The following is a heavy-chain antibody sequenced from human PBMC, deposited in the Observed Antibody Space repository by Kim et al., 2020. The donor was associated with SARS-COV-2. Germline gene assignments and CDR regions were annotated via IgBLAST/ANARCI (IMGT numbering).Heavy chain of an antibody. D-gene: IGHD3-22*01. CDR3: ARRDINLRVYYDSSGASLGNVDY. CDR1: GGSISSSSYY. CDR2: IYYSGST. Sequence: SETLSLTCTVSGGSISSSSYYWGWIRQPPGKGLEWIGSIYYSGSTYYNPSLKSRVTISVDTSKNQFSLKLSSVTAADTAVYYCARRDINLRVYYDSSGASLGNVDYWGQGTLVTVSS. J-gene: IGHJ4*02. V-gene: IGHV4-39*01.